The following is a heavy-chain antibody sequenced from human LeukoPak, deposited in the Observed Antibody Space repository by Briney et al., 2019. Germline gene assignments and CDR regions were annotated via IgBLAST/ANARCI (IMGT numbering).Heavy chain of an antibody. D-gene: IGHD2-2*01. V-gene: IGHV3-74*01. Sequence: GGSLRLSCTTSGFSFSGYWMHWVRQAPGKGLVWVSRIKSDGSSTTYADSVKGRFTISRDNARNTLYLQMNSLRAEDTAVYYCARDWVRVVVVPAAAPDVWGKGTTVTVSS. CDR3: ARDWVRVVVVPAAAPDV. CDR1: GFSFSGYW. J-gene: IGHJ6*04. CDR2: IKSDGSST.